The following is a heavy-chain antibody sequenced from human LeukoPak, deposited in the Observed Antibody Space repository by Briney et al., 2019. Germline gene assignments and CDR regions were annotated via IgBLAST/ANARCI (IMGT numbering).Heavy chain of an antibody. CDR1: GGSINTYY. Sequence: SETLSLTCAVSGGSINTYYWSWIRLPPGKGLEWIGYIDYSENPNYNPSLRSRVTMSIDTSKNHFSLKLSSVTAADTAVYYCARHGAYCSSSSCLNDFDCWGQGTLVTVSS. CDR2: IDYSENP. J-gene: IGHJ4*02. D-gene: IGHD2-2*01. CDR3: ARHGAYCSSSSCLNDFDC. V-gene: IGHV4-59*08.